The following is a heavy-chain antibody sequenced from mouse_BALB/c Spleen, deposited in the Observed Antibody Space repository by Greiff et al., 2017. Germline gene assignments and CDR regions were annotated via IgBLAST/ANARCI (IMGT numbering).Heavy chain of an antibody. CDR3: ARDRGSHDY. Sequence: DVKLVESGGGLVKPGGSLKLSCAASGFTFSSYAMSWVRQTPEKRLEWVASISSGGSTYYPDSVKGRFTISRDNAKNTLYLQMSSLKSEDTAMYYCARDRGSHDYWGQGTTLTVSS. CDR1: GFTFSSYA. D-gene: IGHD1-1*01. CDR2: ISSGGST. V-gene: IGHV5-6-5*01. J-gene: IGHJ2*01.